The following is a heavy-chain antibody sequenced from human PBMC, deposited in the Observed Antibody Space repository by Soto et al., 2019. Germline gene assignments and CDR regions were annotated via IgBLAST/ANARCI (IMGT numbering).Heavy chain of an antibody. CDR3: TCATWYSEY. CDR2: IDYNGNT. CDR1: GGSISIHN. Sequence: QVKLQESGPGLVKPSETLSLTCTVSGGSISIHNGSWIRQPPGKGREWIGYIDYNGNTNYHPSLKGRVTVSVDTSKTQISLKLSSVTAADTAVYYCTCATWYSEYWGQGTLITVSS. D-gene: IGHD2-21*02. V-gene: IGHV4-59*11. J-gene: IGHJ4*02.